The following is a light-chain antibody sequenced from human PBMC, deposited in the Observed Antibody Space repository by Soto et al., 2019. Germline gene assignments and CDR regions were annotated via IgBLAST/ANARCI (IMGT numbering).Light chain of an antibody. CDR1: RSFASSY. Sequence: EIVLTQSPVTLSLSPGERATLSCRASRSFASSYLGWYQQKPGQAPRLLIYAASTRATGIPDRFSGSGSATDFTLTIRRLEPEDSAVYYCQHYDSSPPYTFGQGTKLENK. CDR2: AAS. J-gene: IGKJ2*01. CDR3: QHYDSSPPYT. V-gene: IGKV3-20*01.